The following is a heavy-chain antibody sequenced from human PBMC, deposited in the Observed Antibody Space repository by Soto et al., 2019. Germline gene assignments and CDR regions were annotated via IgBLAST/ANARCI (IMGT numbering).Heavy chain of an antibody. V-gene: IGHV4-59*08. CDR3: ARFDFGDSRGLYY. D-gene: IGHD4-17*01. J-gene: IGHJ4*02. CDR2: ISDIGNT. CDR1: SGSISGYY. Sequence: QVHLQESGPGLVKPSETLSLTCTVSSGSISGYYWSWIRQPPGKGLECIGYISDIGNTHYNPSLMSRVSISIDSSKNQFSLKVTSFTAADTAVYYCARFDFGDSRGLYYWGQGTLFTVSS.